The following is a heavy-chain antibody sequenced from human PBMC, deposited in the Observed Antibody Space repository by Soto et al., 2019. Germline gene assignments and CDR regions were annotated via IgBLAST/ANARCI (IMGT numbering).Heavy chain of an antibody. CDR2: IIPIFGTA. Sequence: QVQLVQSGAEVKKPGSSVTVSCKASGGTFSSYTISWVRQAPGQRLEWMGGIIPIFGTANYAQKFQGRVTITADESTSTAYMELSSLRSEDTAVYYCARGNHRWLQLWYFDLWGRGTLVTVSS. V-gene: IGHV1-69*12. D-gene: IGHD5-12*01. CDR3: ARGNHRWLQLWYFDL. CDR1: GGTFSSYT. J-gene: IGHJ2*01.